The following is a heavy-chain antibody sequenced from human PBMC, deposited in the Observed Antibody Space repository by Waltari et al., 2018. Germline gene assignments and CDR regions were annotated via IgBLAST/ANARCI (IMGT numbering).Heavy chain of an antibody. CDR2: VYYNGHA. CDR3: ARSFGGSGSYKFDY. V-gene: IGHV4-39*02. J-gene: IGHJ4*02. D-gene: IGHD3-10*01. Sequence: QLQLQESGPRLVRSSETLSLTCTVSGGSISTSTHYWAWLRQTPGNGPEWIGIVYYNGHAYYNPSLESRVTMSVDTSKNHFSLDLESVSTPDTSIYFCARSFGGSGSYKFDYWGQGILVTVSS. CDR1: GGSISTSTHY.